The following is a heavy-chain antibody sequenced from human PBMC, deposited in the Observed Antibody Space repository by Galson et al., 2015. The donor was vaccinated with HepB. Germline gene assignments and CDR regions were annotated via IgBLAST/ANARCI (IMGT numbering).Heavy chain of an antibody. V-gene: IGHV3-23*01. J-gene: IGHJ4*02. CDR2: VSGSGSGT. CDR3: AECPGRSYNDYADD. Sequence: SLRLSCAASGFTFNNYAMSWVRQAPGKGLEWVSGVSGSGSGTYHADSAVGRFTISRDNSKNTLYLQMNSLRAEDTAVYYCAECPGRSYNDYADDWGQGTLVTVSS. CDR1: GFTFNNYA. D-gene: IGHD1-26*01.